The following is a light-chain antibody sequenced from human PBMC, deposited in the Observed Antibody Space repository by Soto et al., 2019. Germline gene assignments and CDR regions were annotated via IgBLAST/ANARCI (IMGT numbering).Light chain of an antibody. V-gene: IGKV1-39*01. CDR2: TTS. CDR3: QQSYSTPQN. CDR1: QSISNF. J-gene: IGKJ4*01. Sequence: DIQMTQSPSSLSASVGDRVTITCRASQSISNFLNWYQQKPGKAPKLLIHTTSTLQSGVPSRFSGSGTGTDFTLTISSXQPEDFATYHCQQSYSTPQNFGGGTKVDIK.